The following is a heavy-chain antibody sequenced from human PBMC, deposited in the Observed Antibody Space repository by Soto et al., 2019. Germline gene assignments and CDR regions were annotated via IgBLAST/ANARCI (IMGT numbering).Heavy chain of an antibody. V-gene: IGHV5-51*01. Sequence: GESLKISCKGSGYSFTSYWIGWVRQMPGKGLEWMGIIYPGDSDTRYSPSFRGQVTISADKSISTAYLQWSSLKASDTAMYYCARLGLPYCSSTSCYLSGYYYGMDVWGQGTTVTVSS. CDR1: GYSFTSYW. CDR2: IYPGDSDT. J-gene: IGHJ6*02. D-gene: IGHD2-2*01. CDR3: ARLGLPYCSSTSCYLSGYYYGMDV.